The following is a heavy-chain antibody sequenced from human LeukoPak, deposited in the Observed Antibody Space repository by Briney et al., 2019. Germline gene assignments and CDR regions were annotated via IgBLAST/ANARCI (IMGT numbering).Heavy chain of an antibody. CDR2: ISGSGGTT. V-gene: IGHV3-23*01. Sequence: QPGGSLRLSGAASGFTFSSFPMTWVRQPPGKGLEWVSAISGSGGTTYYADSVQGRFTISRDNSKNTLYLQMNSLRAEDTAIYYCAKDDTGSGYFPDYWGQGTLVTVSS. CDR3: AKDDTGSGYFPDY. J-gene: IGHJ4*02. CDR1: GFTFSSFP. D-gene: IGHD3-10*01.